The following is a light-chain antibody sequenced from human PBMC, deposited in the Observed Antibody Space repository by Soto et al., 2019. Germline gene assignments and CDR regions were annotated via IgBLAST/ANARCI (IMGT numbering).Light chain of an antibody. V-gene: IGKV3-20*01. CDR1: QSVSSNY. Sequence: EIVLTQSPGTLSLSPGERATLSCRASQSVSSNYLAWYQQKSGQAPRLLIHGASNRAAGIPDRFSGSGSGTDFTLTISGLEPEDFAVYYCQQYGSPPYTFGQGTKLEI. CDR3: QQYGSPPYT. J-gene: IGKJ2*01. CDR2: GAS.